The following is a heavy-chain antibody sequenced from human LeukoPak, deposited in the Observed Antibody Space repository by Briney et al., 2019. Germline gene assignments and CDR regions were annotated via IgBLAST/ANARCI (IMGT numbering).Heavy chain of an antibody. CDR2: IFHTGNA. CDR3: ARAIDFDWSIDF. V-gene: IGHV4-38-2*02. Sequence: PSETLSLTCTVSGSSISSGYYWGWIRQPPGKGLEWIGSIFHTGNAYYNPSLRSRVTLSVDRSKNHFSLKLRSVTAADTAVYYCARAIDFDWSIDFWGQGTLVAVST. J-gene: IGHJ4*02. D-gene: IGHD3-9*01. CDR1: GSSISSGYY.